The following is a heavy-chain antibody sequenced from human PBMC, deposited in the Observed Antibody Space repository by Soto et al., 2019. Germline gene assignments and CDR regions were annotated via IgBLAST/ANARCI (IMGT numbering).Heavy chain of an antibody. CDR2: ISSSGSTI. Sequence: GGSLRLSCAASGFTFSDYYMTWIRQAPGQGLEWLSYISSSGSTIYYADSVKGRFTISRDNAENSLYLQMNSLRAEDTAVYYCARDRPEYCSSTSCSTFDYCGQRTLVTVSS. V-gene: IGHV3-11*01. CDR1: GFTFSDYY. J-gene: IGHJ4*02. CDR3: ARDRPEYCSSTSCSTFDY. D-gene: IGHD2-2*01.